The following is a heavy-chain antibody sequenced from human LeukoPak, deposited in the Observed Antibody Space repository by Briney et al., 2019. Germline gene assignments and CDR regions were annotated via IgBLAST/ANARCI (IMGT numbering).Heavy chain of an antibody. V-gene: IGHV3-23*01. D-gene: IGHD3-22*01. CDR2: ISGSGGST. J-gene: IGHJ4*02. CDR1: GVIFSSYA. CDR3: AKALASSGYPGYYFDS. Sequence: GGALRLSSAASGVIFSSYALTWGRRAPGKGLEWGSAISGSGGSTYYADSVKGRFTISRDNSKNTLSLQMNSLRAEDTAVYYCAKALASSGYPGYYFDSWGQGNLVTVSS.